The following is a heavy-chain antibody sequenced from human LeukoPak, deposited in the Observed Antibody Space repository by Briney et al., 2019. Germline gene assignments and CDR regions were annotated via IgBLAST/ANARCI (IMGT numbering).Heavy chain of an antibody. Sequence: SVKVSCKASGGTFSSYAISWVRQAPGQGLEWMGGIIPIFGTANYAQKFQGRVTITADKSTSTAYMELSSLRSEDTAVYYCAKDNIPRSGGSSGWFDPWGQGTLVTVSS. V-gene: IGHV1-69*06. D-gene: IGHD2-15*01. CDR3: AKDNIPRSGGSSGWFDP. J-gene: IGHJ5*02. CDR1: GGTFSSYA. CDR2: IIPIFGTA.